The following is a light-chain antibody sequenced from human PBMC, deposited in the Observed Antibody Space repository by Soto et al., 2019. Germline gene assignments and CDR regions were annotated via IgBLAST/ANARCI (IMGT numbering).Light chain of an antibody. CDR3: QQRSSWPLT. Sequence: EIVLTQSPATLSLSPGERATLSCRASQSVSSYLAWYRQKAGQAPRPLIYDASNRATGIPARFSGSGSGTDFTLTISSLEPEDFAVYYCQQRSSWPLTFGGGTKVEIK. V-gene: IGKV3-11*01. CDR2: DAS. J-gene: IGKJ4*01. CDR1: QSVSSY.